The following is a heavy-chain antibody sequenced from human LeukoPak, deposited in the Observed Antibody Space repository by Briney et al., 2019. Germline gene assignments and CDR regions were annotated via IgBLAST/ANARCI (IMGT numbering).Heavy chain of an antibody. D-gene: IGHD2-15*01. Sequence: PGGSLRLSCAASGFTVSSNYMSWVRQAPGKGLEWVSVIYSGGSTYYADSVKGRFTISRDNSKNTLYLQMNSLRAEDTAVYYCARFEDCSGGSCYSSRDAFDIWGQGTMVTVSS. J-gene: IGHJ3*02. CDR2: IYSGGST. CDR3: ARFEDCSGGSCYSSRDAFDI. CDR1: GFTVSSNY. V-gene: IGHV3-66*01.